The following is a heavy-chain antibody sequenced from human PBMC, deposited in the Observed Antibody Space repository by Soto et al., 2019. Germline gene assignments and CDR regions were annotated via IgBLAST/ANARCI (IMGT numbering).Heavy chain of an antibody. CDR2: IYHSGST. Sequence: TSETLSLTCAVSGYSISSGYYWGWIRQPPGKGLEWIGSIYHSGSTYYNPSLKSRVTISVDTSKNQFSLKLSSVTAADTAVYYCARVKCSGGSCYSYYFDYWGQGTLVTVSS. CDR1: GYSISSGYY. D-gene: IGHD2-15*01. V-gene: IGHV4-38-2*01. J-gene: IGHJ4*02. CDR3: ARVKCSGGSCYSYYFDY.